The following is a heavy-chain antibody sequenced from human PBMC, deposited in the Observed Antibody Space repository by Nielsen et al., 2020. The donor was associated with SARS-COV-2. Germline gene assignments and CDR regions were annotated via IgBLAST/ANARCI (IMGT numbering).Heavy chain of an antibody. CDR3: ATPRGYSYGPFDY. CDR1: GFTFSSYW. J-gene: IGHJ4*02. CDR2: ISSSSSYI. D-gene: IGHD5-18*01. Sequence: GESLKISCAASGFTFSSYWMSWVRQAPGKGLEWVSSISSSSSYIYYADSVKGRFTISRDNAKNSLYLQMNSLRAEDTAVYYCATPRGYSYGPFDYWGQGTLVTVSS. V-gene: IGHV3-21*01.